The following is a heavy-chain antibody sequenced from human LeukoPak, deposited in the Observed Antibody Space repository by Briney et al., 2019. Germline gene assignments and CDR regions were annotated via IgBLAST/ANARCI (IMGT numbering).Heavy chain of an antibody. J-gene: IGHJ4*02. Sequence: GASVKVSCKASGYTFTSYGISWVRQAPGQGLEWVGWISAYNGNTNYAQKLQGRVTMTTDTSTSTAYMELRSLRSDDTAVYYCARDSGGYSYGTFDYWGQGTLVTVSS. CDR3: ARDSGGYSYGTFDY. V-gene: IGHV1-18*01. CDR2: ISAYNGNT. D-gene: IGHD5-18*01. CDR1: GYTFTSYG.